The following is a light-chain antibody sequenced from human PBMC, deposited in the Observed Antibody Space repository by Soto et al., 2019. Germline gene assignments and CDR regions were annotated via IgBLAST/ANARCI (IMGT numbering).Light chain of an antibody. CDR1: QSVYTN. J-gene: IGKJ4*01. CDR3: QQHNNWHPVT. Sequence: EIVMTQSPATLSVSPGERATLSCRASQSVYTNLAWYQQKPGQAPRLLIYGASNSPTGTPARFSGSGSGTEFTLTISSLQSEDFAVYYCQQHNNWHPVTFGGGTKVEIK. V-gene: IGKV3-15*01. CDR2: GAS.